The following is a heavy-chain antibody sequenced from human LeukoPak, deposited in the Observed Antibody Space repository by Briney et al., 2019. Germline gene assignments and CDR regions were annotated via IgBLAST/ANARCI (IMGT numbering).Heavy chain of an antibody. J-gene: IGHJ4*02. CDR1: GYSLTNYW. CDR3: ATLDYYDSRGAFAY. D-gene: IGHD3-22*01. CDR2: IYPSDPDT. V-gene: IGHV5-51*01. Sequence: GESLKISCKGSGYSLTNYWIAWVRQMSGKGLEWMGIIYPSDPDTKYSPSFRGQIVISADKSISTAYLQWSSLTASDTAMYYCATLDYYDSRGAFAYWGQGTLVTVSS.